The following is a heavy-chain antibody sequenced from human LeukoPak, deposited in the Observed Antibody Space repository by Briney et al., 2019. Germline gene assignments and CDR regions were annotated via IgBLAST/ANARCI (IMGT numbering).Heavy chain of an antibody. CDR3: ARDSLVGAYYYFDF. Sequence: SESLSLTCTVSGGSISSSSYYWSWIRQPPGKGLEWIGYIYYSGSTNYNPSLKSRVTISVDTSKNQFSLKLSSVTAADTAVYYCARDSLVGAYYYFDFWGQGTLVTVSS. V-gene: IGHV4-61*01. D-gene: IGHD1-26*01. J-gene: IGHJ4*02. CDR1: GGSISSSSYY. CDR2: IYYSGST.